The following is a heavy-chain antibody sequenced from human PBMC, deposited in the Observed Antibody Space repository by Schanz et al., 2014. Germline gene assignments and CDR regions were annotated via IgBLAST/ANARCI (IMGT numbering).Heavy chain of an antibody. J-gene: IGHJ3*02. V-gene: IGHV1-46*01. CDR2: FMPFLGIT. CDR3: ARDRWNYEGGIFDI. Sequence: QVQLVQSGAEVKKPGASVKVSCKASGYTFTSYYMYWVRQAPGQGPEWIGRFMPFLGITNLAQKFQDRVTMTADKATSTAYMELSGLRSEDTAMYYCARDRWNYEGGIFDIWGQGPMVTVSS. D-gene: IGHD1-7*01. CDR1: GYTFTSYY.